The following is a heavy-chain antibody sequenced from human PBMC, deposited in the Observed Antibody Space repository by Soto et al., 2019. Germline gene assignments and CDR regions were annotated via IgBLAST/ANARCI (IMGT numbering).Heavy chain of an antibody. V-gene: IGHV4-31*03. D-gene: IGHD2-21*02. J-gene: IGHJ6*02. CDR2: IYYSGST. CDR3: ARDWNPAYCGGDCYRRGMDV. CDR1: GGSISSGGYY. Sequence: SETLSLTCTVSGGSISSGGYYWSWIRQHPGKGLEWIGYIYYSGSTYYNPSLKSRVTISVDTSKNQFSLKLSSVTAADTAVYYCARDWNPAYCGGDCYRRGMDVWGQGTTVTVSS.